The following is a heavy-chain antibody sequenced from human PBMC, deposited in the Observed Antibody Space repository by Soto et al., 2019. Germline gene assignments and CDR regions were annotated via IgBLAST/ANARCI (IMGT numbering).Heavy chain of an antibody. Sequence: QVQLVQSGSELMQPGASVKISCKASGYTFIGYSINWLRKAPGQGLQWMGWINTRTGKATYVQGFTGRFVFSLDTSVDTAYLRIFSLQADDAAVYYCARDRAYGSYDFWGQGTLVTVSS. CDR3: ARDRAYGSYDF. CDR1: GYTFIGYS. V-gene: IGHV7-4-1*01. CDR2: INTRTGKA. J-gene: IGHJ4*02. D-gene: IGHD3-10*01.